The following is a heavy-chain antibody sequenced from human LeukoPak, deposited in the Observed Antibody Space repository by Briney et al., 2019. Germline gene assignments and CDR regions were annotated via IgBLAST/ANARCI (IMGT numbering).Heavy chain of an antibody. CDR1: GGTFSSYA. J-gene: IGHJ4*02. D-gene: IGHD2-21*02. V-gene: IGHV1-69*04. Sequence: GASVKVSCKASGGTFSSYAISWVRQAPGQGLEWMGRIIPILGIANYAQKFQGRVTITADKSTSTAYMELSSLRSEDTAVYYCARGCCGGDCYYPLYFDYWGQGTLVTVSS. CDR3: ARGCCGGDCYYPLYFDY. CDR2: IIPILGIA.